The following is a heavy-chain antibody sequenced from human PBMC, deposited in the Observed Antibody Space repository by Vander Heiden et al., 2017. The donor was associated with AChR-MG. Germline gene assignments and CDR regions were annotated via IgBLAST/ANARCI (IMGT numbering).Heavy chain of an antibody. J-gene: IGHJ6*02. CDR3: ARAYYDFWSGYYEDYYYYGMDV. D-gene: IGHD3-3*01. V-gene: IGHV3-21*01. CDR1: GFTFSSYS. Sequence: EVQRVESGGGLVMPGGSLRLSCAASGFTFSSYSINWVRQAPGKGLEVVSSISSSSSYIYYADSVKGRFTISRDNAKNSLYLQMNSLRAEDTAVYYCARAYYDFWSGYYEDYYYYGMDVWGQGTTVTVSS. CDR2: ISSSSSYI.